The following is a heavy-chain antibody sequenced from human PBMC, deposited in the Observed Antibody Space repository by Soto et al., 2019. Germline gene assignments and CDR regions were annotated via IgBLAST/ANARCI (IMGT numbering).Heavy chain of an antibody. CDR1: GSTFSAAA. Sequence: VSVTLSCATLGSTFSAAAMRLWRADKGQSLEWLGWINGGTGQTRYSQRFQDRVTITRDTPASTANMELTSLTSEDTAGYYWARGKGMEEKCYNYCLDIWDKRTTMTVSS. CDR3: ARGKGMEEKCYNYCLDI. CDR2: INGGTGQT. D-gene: IGHD1-1*01. J-gene: IGHJ6*03. V-gene: IGHV1-3*01.